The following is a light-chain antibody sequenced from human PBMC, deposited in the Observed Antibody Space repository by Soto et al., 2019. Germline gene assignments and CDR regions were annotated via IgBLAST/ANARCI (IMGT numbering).Light chain of an antibody. V-gene: IGLV2-14*01. J-gene: IGLJ1*01. CDR3: SLYTSENTYV. CDR2: EVS. CDR1: SSDVGGYNY. Sequence: SVLTQPASVSGSPGQSITISCTGTSSDVGGYNYVSWYQQHPGEAPKLMIYEVSNQPSGVSNRFSGSKSGNTASLTISGLQAADEADYYCSLYTSENTYVFGTGTKVTVL.